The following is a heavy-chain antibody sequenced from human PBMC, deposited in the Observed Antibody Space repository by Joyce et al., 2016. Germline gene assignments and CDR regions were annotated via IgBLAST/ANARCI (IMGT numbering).Heavy chain of an antibody. CDR2: IFYSGTT. J-gene: IGHJ4*02. CDR1: GGSISSGAYY. CDR3: ARVVNAALDFDS. Sequence: QVQLQESGPGLVKPSQTLSLTCAVSGGSISSGAYYWSWIRQHPGKGLEWIVYIFYSGTTYYNPSLKSRVTISVDTSKNQFSLELSSVTAADTAVYYCARVVNAALDFDSWGQGTVVTVSS. V-gene: IGHV4-31*11. D-gene: IGHD2-15*01.